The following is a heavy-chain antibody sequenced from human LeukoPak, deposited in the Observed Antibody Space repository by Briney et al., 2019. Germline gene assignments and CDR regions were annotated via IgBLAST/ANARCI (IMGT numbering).Heavy chain of an antibody. V-gene: IGHV3-48*03. D-gene: IGHD6-19*01. CDR1: GFTVSSNY. Sequence: GGSLRLSCAASGFTVSSNYMNWVRQAPGKGLEWVSYISSSGSTIYYADSVKGRFTISRDNAKNSLYLQMNSLRAEDTAVYYCARGGWYPYYFDYWGQGTLVTVSS. J-gene: IGHJ4*02. CDR2: ISSSGSTI. CDR3: ARGGWYPYYFDY.